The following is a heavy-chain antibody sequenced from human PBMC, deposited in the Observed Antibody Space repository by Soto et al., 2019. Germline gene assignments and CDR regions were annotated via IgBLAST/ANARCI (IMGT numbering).Heavy chain of an antibody. CDR1: GFTFSSYS. Sequence: EVQLVESGGGLVKPGGSLRLSYAASGFTFSSYSMNWVRQAPGKGLEWVSSISSSSSYIYYADSVKGRFTISRDNAKNSLHLQMTSLSAEDTAVYYCARDLWAYCGVDCQGDAFDIWGGRRMVTVSS. J-gene: IGHJ3*02. V-gene: IGHV3-21*01. CDR2: ISSSSSYI. CDR3: ARDLWAYCGVDCQGDAFDI. D-gene: IGHD2-21*02.